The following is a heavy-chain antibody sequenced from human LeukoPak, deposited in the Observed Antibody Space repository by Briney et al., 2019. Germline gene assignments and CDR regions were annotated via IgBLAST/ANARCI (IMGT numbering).Heavy chain of an antibody. Sequence: GGSLRLSCAASGFTVSSNYMSWVRQAPGKGLEWVSVIYSGGSTYYADSVKGRFTISRDNSKNTLYLQMNSLRAEDTAVYYCARDQGSRHWYFDLWGRGTPVTVSS. CDR1: GFTVSSNY. J-gene: IGHJ2*01. CDR3: ARDQGSRHWYFDL. V-gene: IGHV3-53*01. CDR2: IYSGGST.